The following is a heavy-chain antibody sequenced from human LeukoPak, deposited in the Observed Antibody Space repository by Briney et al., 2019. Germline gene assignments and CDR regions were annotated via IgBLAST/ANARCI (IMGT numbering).Heavy chain of an antibody. CDR1: GASISSTSYY. Sequence: PSETLSLTCTVSGASISSTSYYWGWIRQPAGKGLEWIGRIYTSGSTNYNPSLKSRVTISVDTSKNQFSLKLSSVTAADTAVYYCARGRSLRYFDWLLFFDYWGQGTLVTVSS. V-gene: IGHV4-61*02. CDR2: IYTSGST. CDR3: ARGRSLRYFDWLLFFDY. D-gene: IGHD3-9*01. J-gene: IGHJ4*02.